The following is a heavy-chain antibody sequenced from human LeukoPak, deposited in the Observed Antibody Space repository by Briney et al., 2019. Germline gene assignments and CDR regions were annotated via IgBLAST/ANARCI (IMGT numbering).Heavy chain of an antibody. Sequence: SGTLSLTCTVSGGSISSYYWSWIWQPAGKGLDWIGRIYTSGSTKYNPSLKSRVTMSVATSKKQFSLQLSSVTAADTAVYYCARDDYDSSGYYYYYYYTDVWGKGTTVTVSS. D-gene: IGHD3-22*01. CDR3: ARDDYDSSGYYYYYYYTDV. CDR2: IYTSGST. CDR1: GGSISSYY. J-gene: IGHJ6*03. V-gene: IGHV4-4*07.